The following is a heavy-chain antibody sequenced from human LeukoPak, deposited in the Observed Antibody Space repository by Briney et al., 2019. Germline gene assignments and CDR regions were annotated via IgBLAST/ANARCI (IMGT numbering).Heavy chain of an antibody. V-gene: IGHV4-59*01. CDR2: IYYTGST. CDR1: GGSIDSYY. CDR3: ARVYQSAEYYFDY. D-gene: IGHD2-2*01. J-gene: IGHJ4*02. Sequence: SETLSLTCTVSGGSIDSYYWSWIRQPPGKGLEWIGYIYYTGSTEYHPSLKSRVTISLDTSKNQFSLKLTSVTAADTAVYYCARVYQSAEYYFDYWGKGNLVSVSS.